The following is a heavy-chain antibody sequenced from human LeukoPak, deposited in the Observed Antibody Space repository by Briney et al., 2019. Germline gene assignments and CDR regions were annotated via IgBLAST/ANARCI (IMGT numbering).Heavy chain of an antibody. D-gene: IGHD2-2*01. J-gene: IGHJ3*02. Sequence: PSQTLSLTCTVSGGSISSGDYYWSWIRQPPGKGLEWIGYIYYSGSTYYNPSLKSRVTISVDTSKNQFSLKLSSVTAADTAVYYCARDDCSSTSCYRGNAFDIWGQGTMVTVSS. CDR2: IYYSGST. CDR1: GGSISSGDYY. CDR3: ARDDCSSTSCYRGNAFDI. V-gene: IGHV4-30-4*08.